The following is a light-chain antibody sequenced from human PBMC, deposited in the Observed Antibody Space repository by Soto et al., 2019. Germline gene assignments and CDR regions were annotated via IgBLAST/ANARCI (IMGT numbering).Light chain of an antibody. J-gene: IGKJ2*02. CDR1: QSVSSN. CDR2: GAS. CDR3: QQYNNWPPCT. V-gene: IGKV3-15*01. Sequence: EIVMTQSPATLSVSPGERATLSCRASQSVSSNLAWYHQKPGQAPRLPIYGASTRASGIPARFSGSASGTELVLTISSLQSEDLAVYYCQQYNNWPPCTFGQGTKLQIK.